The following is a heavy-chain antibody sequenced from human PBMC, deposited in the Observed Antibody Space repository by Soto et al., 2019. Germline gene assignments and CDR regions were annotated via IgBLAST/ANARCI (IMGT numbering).Heavy chain of an antibody. D-gene: IGHD3-22*01. CDR3: AREGNYYDSSGYYSLDY. CDR1: GFTFSSYW. Sequence: EVQLVESGGGLVQPGGSLRLSCAASGFTFSSYWMHWVRQAPGKGLVWVSRINSDGSSTSYADSVKGRFTISRDNAKNTLYLQMNSLRAEDTAVYYCAREGNYYDSSGYYSLDYWGQGTLVTVSS. CDR2: INSDGSST. V-gene: IGHV3-74*01. J-gene: IGHJ4*02.